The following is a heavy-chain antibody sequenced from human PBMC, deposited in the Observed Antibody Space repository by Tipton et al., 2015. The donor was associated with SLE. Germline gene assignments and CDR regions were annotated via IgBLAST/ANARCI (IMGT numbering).Heavy chain of an antibody. CDR3: ARFRDEYYYYAMDV. CDR1: GGSINRSY. Sequence: TLSLTCTVSGGSINRSYWTWIRQTPGKGLEWIGYVYYSGSTNYNPSLKSRVTISMDASKNQFSLKLNSVTAADTAVYYCARFRDEYYYYAMDVWGQGTTVTVSS. CDR2: VYYSGST. J-gene: IGHJ6*02. V-gene: IGHV4-59*08.